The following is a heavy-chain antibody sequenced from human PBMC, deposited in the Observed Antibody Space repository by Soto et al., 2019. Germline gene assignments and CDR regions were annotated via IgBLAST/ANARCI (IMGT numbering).Heavy chain of an antibody. D-gene: IGHD6-6*01. CDR1: GGSISSYY. J-gene: IGHJ5*02. CDR3: ATTSIADRPAGDWFDP. V-gene: IGHV4-59*07. Sequence: PXATLLLSCTVSGGSISSYYWSWIRQPPGKGLGWIGYIYYSVSTNYNPSLKSRVTISVDTSKNQFSLKLSSVTAADTAVYYCATTSIADRPAGDWFDPWGQGTLVTVSS. CDR2: IYYSVST.